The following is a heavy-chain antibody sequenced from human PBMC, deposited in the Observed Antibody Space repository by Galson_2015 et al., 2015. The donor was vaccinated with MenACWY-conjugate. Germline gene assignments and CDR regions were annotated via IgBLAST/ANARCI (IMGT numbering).Heavy chain of an antibody. CDR3: ATQSAFYQDY. J-gene: IGHJ4*02. V-gene: IGHV4-4*02. Sequence: SETLSLTCAVSGASIISTKWWSWVRQPPGKGLEWIAETHHSGRTNYNPSLKGRVIISVDKSKNQFSLDLYSVTAADTAVYYCATQSAFYQDYWGQGTLVSVS. D-gene: IGHD2-2*01. CDR1: GASIISTKW. CDR2: THHSGRT.